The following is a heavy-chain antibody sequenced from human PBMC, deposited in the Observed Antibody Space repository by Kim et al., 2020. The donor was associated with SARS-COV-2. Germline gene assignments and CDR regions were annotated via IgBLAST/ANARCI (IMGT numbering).Heavy chain of an antibody. CDR1: GFSISSSSYY. CDR3: ERFGEEGWFDP. D-gene: IGHD3-10*01. CDR2: IYYSGSS. Sequence: SETLSLTCTVSGFSISSSSYYWGWIRQPPGKGLEWIGSIYYSGSSYYNPSLKSRVTISVDTSKNQFSLKLSSVTAADTAVYYCERFGEEGWFDPWGQGTLVTVSS. V-gene: IGHV4-39*07. J-gene: IGHJ5*02.